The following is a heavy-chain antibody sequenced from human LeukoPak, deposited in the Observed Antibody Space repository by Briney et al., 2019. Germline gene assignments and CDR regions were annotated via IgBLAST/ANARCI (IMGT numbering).Heavy chain of an antibody. J-gene: IGHJ5*02. CDR1: GDSISSYY. V-gene: IGHV4-59*08. Sequence: SETLSLTCTVSGDSISSYYWSWIRQPPGKGLEWIGYIYYSGSTNYNPSLKSRVTISVDTSKNQFSLKLSSVTAADTAVYYCARRLARGGWFDPWGQGTLVTVSS. CDR2: IYYSGST. D-gene: IGHD2-21*01. CDR3: ARRLARGGWFDP.